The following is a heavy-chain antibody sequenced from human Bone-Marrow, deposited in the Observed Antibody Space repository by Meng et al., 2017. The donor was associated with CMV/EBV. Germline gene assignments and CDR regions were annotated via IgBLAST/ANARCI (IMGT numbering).Heavy chain of an antibody. Sequence: ASVKVSCKASGYTFTGYYMHWVRQAPGQGLEWMGWINPNSGGTNYAQKLQGRVTTTTDTSTSTAYMELRSLRSDDTAVYYCARDGGRVPAASYYYYGMDVWGQGTTVTVSS. V-gene: IGHV1-2*02. CDR2: INPNSGGT. CDR3: ARDGGRVPAASYYYYGMDV. CDR1: GYTFTGYY. J-gene: IGHJ6*02. D-gene: IGHD2-2*01.